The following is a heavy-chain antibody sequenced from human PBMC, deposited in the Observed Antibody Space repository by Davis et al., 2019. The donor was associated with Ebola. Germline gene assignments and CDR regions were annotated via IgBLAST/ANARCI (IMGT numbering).Heavy chain of an antibody. D-gene: IGHD6-6*01. CDR2: ISYDGSNK. V-gene: IGHV3-30*18. J-gene: IGHJ4*02. CDR3: AKGRYSSSSPVEY. Sequence: GESLKISCAASGFTFSSYGMHWVRQAPGKGLEWVAVISYDGSNKYYADSVKGRFTISRDNAKNSLYLQMNSLRAEDTALYYCAKGRYSSSSPVEYWGQGTLVTVSS. CDR1: GFTFSSYG.